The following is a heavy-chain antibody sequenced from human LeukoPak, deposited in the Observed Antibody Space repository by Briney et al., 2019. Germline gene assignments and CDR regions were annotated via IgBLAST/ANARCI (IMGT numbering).Heavy chain of an antibody. CDR2: INHSGST. J-gene: IGHJ5*02. CDR1: GGSFSGYY. V-gene: IGHV4-34*01. Sequence: SETLSLTCAVYGGSFSGYYWSWIRQPPGKGLEWIGEINHSGSTNYNPSLKSRVTISVDTSKNQFSLKLSSVTAADTAVYYCARDKTRNWFDPWGQGTLVTVSS. CDR3: ARDKTRNWFDP.